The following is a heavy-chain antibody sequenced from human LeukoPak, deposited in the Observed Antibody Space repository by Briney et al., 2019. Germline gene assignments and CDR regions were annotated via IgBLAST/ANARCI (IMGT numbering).Heavy chain of an antibody. Sequence: ASVKVSCMASGYTFTGYYMHWVRQAPGQGLEWMGWINPNSGGTNYAQKFQGRVTMTTDTSTSTAYMELRSLRSGDTAIYYCARVYRFDNNWPYFDYWGQGTLVIVSS. CDR1: GYTFTGYY. J-gene: IGHJ4*02. D-gene: IGHD1-1*01. CDR3: ARVYRFDNNWPYFDY. CDR2: INPNSGGT. V-gene: IGHV1-2*02.